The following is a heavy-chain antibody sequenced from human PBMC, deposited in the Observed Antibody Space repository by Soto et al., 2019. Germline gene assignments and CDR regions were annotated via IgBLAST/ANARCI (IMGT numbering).Heavy chain of an antibody. CDR2: ISGSGGST. V-gene: IGHV3-23*01. J-gene: IGHJ6*02. Sequence: GGSLRLSCAASGFTFSSYAMSWVRQAPGKGLEWVSAISGSGGSTYYADSVKGRFTISRDNSKNTLYLQMNSLRADDTAVYFCAKEDGYCSSSSCPFGLDVWGQGTTVTVSS. D-gene: IGHD2-2*03. CDR3: AKEDGYCSSSSCPFGLDV. CDR1: GFTFSSYA.